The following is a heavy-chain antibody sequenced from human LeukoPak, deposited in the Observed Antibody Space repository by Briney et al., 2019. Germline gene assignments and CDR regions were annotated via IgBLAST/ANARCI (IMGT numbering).Heavy chain of an antibody. V-gene: IGHV4-4*02. CDR2: IYHSGST. CDR1: GASITYF. CDR3: ARVSSSRRAFDI. Sequence: TSETLSLTCAVSGASITYFWSWVRQPPGKGLEWIGEIYHSGSTNYNPSLKSRVTISVDKSKNQFSLKLSSVTAADTAVYYCARVSSSRRAFDIWGQGTMVTVSS. D-gene: IGHD6-6*01. J-gene: IGHJ3*02.